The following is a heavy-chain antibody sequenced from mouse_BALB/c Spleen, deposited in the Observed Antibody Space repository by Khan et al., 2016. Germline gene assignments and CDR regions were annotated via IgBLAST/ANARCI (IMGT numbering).Heavy chain of an antibody. V-gene: IGHV1S132*01. CDR1: GYTFTSYW. D-gene: IGHD2-14*01. J-gene: IGHJ4*01. Sequence: QVQLQQSGAELVKPGASVKLSCKTSGYTFTSYWIQRVKQRPGQGLGWLGEIFPGTGTTYYNEKFKGKATLTIDTSPSTAYMQLISLTSEDSAVYFCANRYEYAVGYWGQGNSVTVSS. CDR3: ANRYEYAVGY. CDR2: IFPGTGTT.